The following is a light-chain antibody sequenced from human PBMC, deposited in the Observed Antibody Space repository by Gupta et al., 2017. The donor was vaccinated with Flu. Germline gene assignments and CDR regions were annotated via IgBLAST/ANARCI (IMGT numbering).Light chain of an antibody. V-gene: IGLV2-8*01. J-gene: IGLJ3*02. Sequence: VTISCTGTNSDVGTYNYVSWYQQHPGKAPKLMIYEVNKRPSGVPDRFSGSKSGNTASLTVXGXQAEDGXDYYCSAYAGSNNFEVFGGGTKLTV. CDR2: EVN. CDR3: SAYAGSNNFEV. CDR1: NSDVGTYNY.